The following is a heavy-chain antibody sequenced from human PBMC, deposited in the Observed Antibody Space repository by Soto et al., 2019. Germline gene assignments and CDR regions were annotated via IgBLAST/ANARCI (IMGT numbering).Heavy chain of an antibody. D-gene: IGHD6-13*01. CDR1: GFTVSSNY. CDR3: ARASGSSSPDYYYYYYMDV. J-gene: IGHJ6*03. CDR2: IYSGGST. Sequence: GGSLRLSCAASGFTVSSNYMSWVRQAPGKGLEWVSVIYSGGSTYYADSVKGRFTISRHNSKNTLYLQMNSLRAEDTAVYYCARASGSSSPDYYYYYYMDVWGKGTTVTVSS. V-gene: IGHV3-53*04.